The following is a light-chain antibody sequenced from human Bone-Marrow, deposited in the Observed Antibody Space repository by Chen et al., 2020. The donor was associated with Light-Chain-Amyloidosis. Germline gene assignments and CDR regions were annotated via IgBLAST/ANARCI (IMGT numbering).Light chain of an antibody. V-gene: IGLV3-21*02. J-gene: IGLJ3*02. CDR2: DDS. CDR1: NIGSTS. Sequence: SYVLTQPSSVSVAPGQTATIACGGNNIGSTSVHWYQQTPGQAPLLVVYDDSDRPSGIPERLSGSNPGNTATLTISRVEAGDEADYYCQVWDRSSDRPVFGGGTKLPVL. CDR3: QVWDRSSDRPV.